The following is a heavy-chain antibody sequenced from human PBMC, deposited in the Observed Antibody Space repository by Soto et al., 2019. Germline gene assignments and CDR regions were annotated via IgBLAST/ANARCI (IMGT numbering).Heavy chain of an antibody. V-gene: IGHV3-15*01. J-gene: IGHJ3*02. D-gene: IGHD2-15*01. CDR2: IKSKTDGGTT. CDR3: TTGPDIVVVVAAHSGTFDI. CDR1: RFTFSNAW. Sequence: SLRLSCAASRFTFSNAWMSWVRQTPGKGLEWVGRIKSKTDGGTTDYAAPVKGRFTISRDDSKNTLYLQMNSLKTEDTAVYYCTTGPDIVVVVAAHSGTFDIWGQGTMVTVSS.